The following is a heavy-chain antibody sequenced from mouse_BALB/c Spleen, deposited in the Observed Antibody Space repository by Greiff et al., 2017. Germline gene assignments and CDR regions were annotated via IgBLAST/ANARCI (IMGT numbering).Heavy chain of an antibody. CDR3: IIYYDPLYAMDY. D-gene: IGHD2-4*01. CDR1: GFTFSDAW. Sequence: EVMLVESGGGLVQPGGSRKLSCAASGFTFSDAWMDWVRQSPEKGLEWVAEIRSKANNHATYYAESVKGRFTISRDDSKSSVYLQMNSLRAEDTGIYYCIIYYDPLYAMDYWGQGTSVTVSS. CDR2: IRSKANNHAT. J-gene: IGHJ4*01. V-gene: IGHV6-6*01.